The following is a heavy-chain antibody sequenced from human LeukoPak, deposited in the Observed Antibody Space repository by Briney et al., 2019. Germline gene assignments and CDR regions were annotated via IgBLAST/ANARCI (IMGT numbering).Heavy chain of an antibody. V-gene: IGHV4-39*07. CDR1: GGSISSSSYY. CDR3: ASAYYDFWSGSPHYYYYYYMDV. CDR2: IYYSGST. J-gene: IGHJ6*03. Sequence: PSETLSLTCTVSGGSISSSSYYWGWIRQPPGKGLEWIGSIYYSGSTNYNPSLKSRVTISVDTSKNQFSLKLSSVTAADTAVYYCASAYYDFWSGSPHYYYYYYMDVWGKGTTVTVSS. D-gene: IGHD3-3*01.